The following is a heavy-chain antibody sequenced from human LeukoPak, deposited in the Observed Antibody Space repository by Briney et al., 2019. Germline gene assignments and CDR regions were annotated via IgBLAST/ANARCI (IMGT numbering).Heavy chain of an antibody. CDR2: TWYDGSNK. CDR1: GFTFSSYG. Sequence: GGSLRLSCAASGFTFSSYGMHWVRQAPGKGLEWVAATWYDGSNKYYADSVRGRFTISRDNSKNTLYLQMNSLRAEDTAVYYCARDRAAYYYDSSGYCLDYWGQGTLVTVSS. V-gene: IGHV3-33*01. J-gene: IGHJ4*02. CDR3: ARDRAAYYYDSSGYCLDY. D-gene: IGHD3-22*01.